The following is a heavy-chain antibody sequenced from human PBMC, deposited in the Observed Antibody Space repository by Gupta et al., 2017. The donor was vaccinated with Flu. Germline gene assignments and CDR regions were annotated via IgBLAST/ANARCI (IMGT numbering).Heavy chain of an antibody. CDR1: GGSFSGYY. CDR2: INHSGST. Sequence: QVQLQQWGAGLLKPSETLSLTCAVYGGSFSGYYWSWIRQPPGKGLEWIGEINHSGSTNYNPSLKSRVTISVDTSKNQFSLKLSSVTAADTAVYYCARGARSGQYQPPRPFDYWGQGTLVTVSS. CDR3: ARGARSGQYQPPRPFDY. J-gene: IGHJ4*02. D-gene: IGHD2-2*01. V-gene: IGHV4-34*01.